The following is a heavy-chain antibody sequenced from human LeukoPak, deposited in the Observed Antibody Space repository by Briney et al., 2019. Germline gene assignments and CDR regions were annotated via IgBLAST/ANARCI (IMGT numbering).Heavy chain of an antibody. CDR2: IIPIFGTA. J-gene: IGHJ4*02. Sequence: SVKVSCKASGGTFSSYAISWVLQAPGQGLEWMGGIIPIFGTANYAQKFQGRVTITADESTSTAYMELSSLRSEDTAVYYCARDLSYLGYPSFDYWGQGTLVTVSS. CDR3: ARDLSYLGYPSFDY. V-gene: IGHV1-69*01. CDR1: GGTFSSYA. D-gene: IGHD2/OR15-2a*01.